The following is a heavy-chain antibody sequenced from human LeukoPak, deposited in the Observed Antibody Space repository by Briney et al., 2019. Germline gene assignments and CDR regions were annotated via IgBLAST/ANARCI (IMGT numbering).Heavy chain of an antibody. CDR2: ISGSGGST. J-gene: IGHJ6*03. CDR1: GFTFSSYA. V-gene: IGHV3-23*01. CDR3: AKEPRYEYYYYYYMDV. D-gene: IGHD3-9*01. Sequence: GGSLRLSCAASGFTFSSYAMSWVRQAPGKGVEWVSAISGSGGSTYYADSVKGRFTISRDNSKNTLYLQMNSLRAEDTAVYYCAKEPRYEYYYYYYMDVWGKGTTVTVSS.